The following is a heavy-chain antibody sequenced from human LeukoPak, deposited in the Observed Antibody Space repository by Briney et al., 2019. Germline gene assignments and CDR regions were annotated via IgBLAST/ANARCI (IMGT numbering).Heavy chain of an antibody. CDR1: GGSISSSSYY. CDR3: ARQYGPPVDAFDM. Sequence: SETLSLTCTVSGGSISSSSYYWGWVRQPPGKVLEWIGIIYYSGSTYYNPSLKSRVTISVDTSKNQFSLKLSSVTAADTAVYYCARQYGPPVDAFDMWGQGTMVTVSS. D-gene: IGHD3-10*01. J-gene: IGHJ3*02. V-gene: IGHV4-39*01. CDR2: IYYSGST.